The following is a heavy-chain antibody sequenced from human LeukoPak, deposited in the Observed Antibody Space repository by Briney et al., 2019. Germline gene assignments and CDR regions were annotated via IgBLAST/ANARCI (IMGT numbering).Heavy chain of an antibody. CDR3: AKDGDSSGWYYFDY. Sequence: GGSLRLSCAASGFTFSRYGMHWVRQAPGKGLEWVAVISYDGSNKYYADSVKGRFTISRDNSKNTLYLQMNSLRAEDTAAYYCAKDGDSSGWYYFDYWGQGTLVTVSS. D-gene: IGHD6-19*01. CDR1: GFTFSRYG. J-gene: IGHJ4*02. CDR2: ISYDGSNK. V-gene: IGHV3-30*18.